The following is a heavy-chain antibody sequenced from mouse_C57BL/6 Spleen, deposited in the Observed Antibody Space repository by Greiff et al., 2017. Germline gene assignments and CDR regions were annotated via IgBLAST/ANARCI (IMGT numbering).Heavy chain of an antibody. D-gene: IGHD1-1*01. Sequence: EVHLVESGGDLVKPGGSLKLSCAASGFTFSSYGMSWVRQTPDKRLEWVATISSGGSYTYYPDSVKGRFTISRDNAKNTLYLQMSSLKSEDTAMYYCSSGVITRWYFDVWGKGTTVTVSS. J-gene: IGHJ1*03. V-gene: IGHV5-6*01. CDR2: ISSGGSYT. CDR1: GFTFSSYG. CDR3: SSGVITRWYFDV.